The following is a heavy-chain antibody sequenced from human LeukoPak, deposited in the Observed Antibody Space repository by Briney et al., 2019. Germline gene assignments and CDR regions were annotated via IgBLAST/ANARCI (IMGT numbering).Heavy chain of an antibody. V-gene: IGHV4-39*02. D-gene: IGHD5-12*01. CDR1: GGSISIISSSTYY. CDR3: ARDLVSGYDQNWFDP. Sequence: SETLSLTCTVSGGSISIISSSTYYWGWIRQAPGKGLEWIGSLYYGENSHYNPSLKSRATLSVDTSKNQFSLKLSSVTAADTAVYYCARDLVSGYDQNWFDPWGQGTLVTVSS. CDR2: LYYGENS. J-gene: IGHJ5*02.